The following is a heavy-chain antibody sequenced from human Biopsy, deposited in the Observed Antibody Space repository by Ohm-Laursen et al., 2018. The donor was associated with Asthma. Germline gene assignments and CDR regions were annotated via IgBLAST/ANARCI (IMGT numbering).Heavy chain of an antibody. CDR3: ARHWDWGSFFDY. CDR1: GGSMSSSSYY. Sequence: SDTLSLTCTGSGGSMSSSSYYWGWIRQPPGKGLEWMGSISYTGSAYHNPSLKSRFTISVDTSMNHFSLKLSSVTAAETAVYYCARHWDWGSFFDYWGQGTPVTVSS. CDR2: ISYTGSA. D-gene: IGHD7-27*01. V-gene: IGHV4-39*01. J-gene: IGHJ4*02.